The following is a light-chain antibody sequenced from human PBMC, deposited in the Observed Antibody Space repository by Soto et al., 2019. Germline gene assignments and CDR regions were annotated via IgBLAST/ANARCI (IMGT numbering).Light chain of an antibody. CDR2: GAS. V-gene: IGKV3D-15*01. Sequence: EIVMTQSPATLSVSPGERATLSCRASQSVSSTYLAWYQQKAGQAPRLLIYGASSRATGIQDRFSGSGSGTDFTLTIRSLQPDDFATYYCKHYNSYSEAFGQGTKVDIK. CDR1: QSVSST. CDR3: KHYNSYSEA. J-gene: IGKJ1*01.